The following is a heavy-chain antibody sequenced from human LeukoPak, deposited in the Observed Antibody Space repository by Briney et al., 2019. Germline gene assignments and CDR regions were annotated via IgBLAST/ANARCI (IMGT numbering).Heavy chain of an antibody. V-gene: IGHV4-59*08. Sequence: SETLSLTCTVSGGSISSYYWSWIRQPPGKVLEWIGYIYYSGSTNYNPSLKSRVTISVDTSKNQFYLKLSSVTAADTAVYYCARSNWEVDSLYYYYYGMDVWGQGTTVTVSS. CDR2: IYYSGST. J-gene: IGHJ6*02. D-gene: IGHD7-27*01. CDR1: GGSISSYY. CDR3: ARSNWEVDSLYYYYYGMDV.